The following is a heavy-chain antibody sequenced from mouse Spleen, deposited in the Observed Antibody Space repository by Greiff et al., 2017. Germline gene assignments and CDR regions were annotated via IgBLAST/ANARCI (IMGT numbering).Heavy chain of an antibody. CDR1: GYSITSGYY. J-gene: IGHJ1*01. D-gene: IGHD2-1*01. CDR2: ISYDGSN. V-gene: IGHV3-6*01. CDR3: AREGYYGNYDWYFDV. Sequence: EVKLQESGPGLVKPSQSLSLTCSVTGYSITSGYYWNWIRQFPGNKLEWMGYISYDGSNNYNPSLKNRISITRDTSKNQFFLKLNSVTTEDTAIYYCAREGYYGNYDWYFDVWGAGTTVTVSS.